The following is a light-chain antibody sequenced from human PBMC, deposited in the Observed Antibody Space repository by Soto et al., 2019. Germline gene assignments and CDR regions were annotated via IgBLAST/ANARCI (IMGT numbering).Light chain of an antibody. CDR2: AAS. CDR1: QSVSST. V-gene: IGKV3-15*01. Sequence: EIVMTQSPATLSVSPGERATLSCRASQSVSSTLAWYQQKPGQAPRLLIYAASTRASGIPGRFSGSGSGTEFTLSISSLQSEDFAVYYCHQYGKWPRTFGQGTKVEIK. J-gene: IGKJ1*01. CDR3: HQYGKWPRT.